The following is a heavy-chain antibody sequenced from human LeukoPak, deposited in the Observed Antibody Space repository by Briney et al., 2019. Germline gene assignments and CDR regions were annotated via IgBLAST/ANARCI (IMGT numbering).Heavy chain of an antibody. V-gene: IGHV4-31*03. Sequence: SETLSLTCTVSGGSISSGGYYWSWIRQHPGKGLEWIGYIYYSGSTYYNPSLKSRVTISVDTSKNQFSLKLSSVTAADTAAYYCARESTTVTIDYWGQGTLVTVSS. J-gene: IGHJ4*02. D-gene: IGHD4-17*01. CDR3: ARESTTVTIDY. CDR2: IYYSGST. CDR1: GGSISSGGYY.